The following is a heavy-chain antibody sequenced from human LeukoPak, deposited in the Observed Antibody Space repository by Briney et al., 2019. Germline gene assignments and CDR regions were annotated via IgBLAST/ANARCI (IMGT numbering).Heavy chain of an antibody. V-gene: IGHV1-69*06. CDR1: GGTFSNFA. CDR3: ASSGLGGSGNYHRTWYNWFDP. J-gene: IGHJ5*02. D-gene: IGHD3-10*01. CDR2: IIPLFGTA. Sequence: SVTVSCKASGGTFSNFAISWVRQAPGQGLEWMGGIIPLFGTANYGQKSQGRVTITADKSTSTAYMELRSLRSEDTAVYYCASSGLGGSGNYHRTWYNWFDPWGQGTLITGSS.